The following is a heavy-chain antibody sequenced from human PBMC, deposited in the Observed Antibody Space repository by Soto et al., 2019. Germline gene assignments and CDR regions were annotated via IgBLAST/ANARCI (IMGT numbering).Heavy chain of an antibody. D-gene: IGHD6-13*01. CDR2: INAGNGNT. J-gene: IGHJ6*02. Sequence: ASVKVSCKASGYTFTSYAMHWVRQAPGQRLEWMGWINAGNGNTKYSQKFQGRVTITRDTSASTAYMELSSLRSEDTAVYYCAGGYSSSWNSGYYYGMDVWGQGTTVTVSS. V-gene: IGHV1-3*01. CDR1: GYTFTSYA. CDR3: AGGYSSSWNSGYYYGMDV.